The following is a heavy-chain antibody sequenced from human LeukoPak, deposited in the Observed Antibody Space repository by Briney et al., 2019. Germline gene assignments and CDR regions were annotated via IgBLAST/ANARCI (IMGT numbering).Heavy chain of an antibody. J-gene: IGHJ4*02. CDR3: ARDYYYDSSGYYAGY. D-gene: IGHD3-22*01. Sequence: RGSLRPSCAASGFTFTDYYMSWIRQAPGKGLERVSYISSSGSTLYYADSVKGRFTISRDNAKNSLYLQMNSLRAEDTAVYYCARDYYYDSSGYYAGYWGQGTLVTVSS. CDR2: ISSSGSTL. CDR1: GFTFTDYY. V-gene: IGHV3-11*04.